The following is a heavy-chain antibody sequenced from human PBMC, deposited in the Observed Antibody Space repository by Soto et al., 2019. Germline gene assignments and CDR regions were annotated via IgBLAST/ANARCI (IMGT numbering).Heavy chain of an antibody. D-gene: IGHD3-3*01. V-gene: IGHV3-30-3*01. CDR3: ARGYYDFWSGSDY. CDR2: ISYDGNNY. CDR1: GFTFSTYA. Sequence: QVQLVESGGGVVQPGRSLRLSCAASGFTFSTYAMHWVRQAPGKGLEWVAIISYDGNNYSYADSVKGRFTISRDNSKNTLDLQRNSLRAEDTAVYYCARGYYDFWSGSDYWGQGTLVTVSS. J-gene: IGHJ4*02.